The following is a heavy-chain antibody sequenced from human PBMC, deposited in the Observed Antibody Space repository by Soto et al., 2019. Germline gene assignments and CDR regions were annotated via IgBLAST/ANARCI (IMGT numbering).Heavy chain of an antibody. Sequence: LRLSCAASGFTFSDHYMDWVRQAPGKGLEWVGRTRNKANSYTTEYAASVKGRFTISRDDSKNSLYLQMNSLKTEDTAVYYCASVEVAGTGYAFGIWGQGTMVTVSS. CDR1: GFTFSDHY. CDR3: ASVEVAGTGYAFGI. V-gene: IGHV3-72*01. D-gene: IGHD2-15*01. J-gene: IGHJ3*02. CDR2: TRNKANSYTT.